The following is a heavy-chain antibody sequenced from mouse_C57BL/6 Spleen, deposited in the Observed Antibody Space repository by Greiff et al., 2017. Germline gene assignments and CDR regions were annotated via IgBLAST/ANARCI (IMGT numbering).Heavy chain of an antibody. CDR1: GYTFTSYW. CDR3: ARPGAYYHYAMDY. Sequence: VQLQQSGAELVMPGASVKLSCKASGYTFTSYWMHWVKQRPGQGLEWIGEIDPSDSYTNYNQKFKGKSTLTVDKSSSTAYMQLSSLTSEDSAVYYCARPGAYYHYAMDYWGQGTSVTVSS. V-gene: IGHV1-69*01. J-gene: IGHJ4*01. CDR2: IDPSDSYT. D-gene: IGHD1-1*01.